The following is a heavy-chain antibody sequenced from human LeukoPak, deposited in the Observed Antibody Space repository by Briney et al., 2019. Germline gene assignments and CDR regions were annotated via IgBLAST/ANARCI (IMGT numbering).Heavy chain of an antibody. CDR3: ARDPDLPLPIDY. CDR1: GFIFSDYY. CDR2: INLKSGGT. Sequence: ASVKVSCKASGFIFSDYYMHWVRQAPGQGLEWMGWINLKSGGTRFAQKFQGRVTVTRDTSISTAYMEVTRLTSDDTAVYYCARDPDLPLPIDYWGQGTLVTVSS. J-gene: IGHJ4*02. D-gene: IGHD3-3*01. V-gene: IGHV1-2*02.